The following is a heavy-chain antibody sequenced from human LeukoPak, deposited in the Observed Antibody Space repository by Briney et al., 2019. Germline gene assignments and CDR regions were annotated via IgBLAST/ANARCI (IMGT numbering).Heavy chain of an antibody. D-gene: IGHD3-22*01. CDR3: ASTYDSSGSSFNI. J-gene: IGHJ3*02. V-gene: IGHV4-31*03. Sequence: SETLSLTCTVSGGSISSGDYYWSWIRQPPGKGLEWIGYSYYGGSTYYNPSLKSRVTISVDTSKNQFSLKLSSVTAADTAVYYCASTYDSSGSSFNIWGQGTMVTVSS. CDR1: GGSISSGDYY. CDR2: SYYGGST.